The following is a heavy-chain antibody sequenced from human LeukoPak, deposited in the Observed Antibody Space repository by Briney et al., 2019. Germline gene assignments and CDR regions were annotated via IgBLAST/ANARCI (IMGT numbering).Heavy chain of an antibody. CDR1: GGSISSYY. Sequence: PSETLSLTCTVSGGSISSYYWSWIRQPPGKGLEWLGYIYSSVSSNYNPSLKSRVTISIDTSKSQFSLRLTSVTAADTGVYYCARQKCSGVMCYRVDQYYYMDVWGKGTTVTVSS. D-gene: IGHD2-15*01. CDR3: ARQKCSGVMCYRVDQYYYMDV. CDR2: IYSSVSS. J-gene: IGHJ6*03. V-gene: IGHV4-4*09.